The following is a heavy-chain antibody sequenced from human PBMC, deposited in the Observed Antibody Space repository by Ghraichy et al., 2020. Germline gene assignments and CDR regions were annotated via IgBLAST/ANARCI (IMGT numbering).Heavy chain of an antibody. J-gene: IGHJ6*02. CDR3: SRGPNGGAAPACAYIYYYAIDV. V-gene: IGHV3-72*01. CDR2: TRNKANSYTT. D-gene: IGHD3-16*01. CDR1: GFTFSDHY. Sequence: LSLTCAASGFTFSDHYMDWVRQAPGKGLEWVGRTRNKANSYTTEYAASVKGRFTISRDESKNSLDLQMNSLKTEDTAVYYCSRGPNGGAAPACAYIYYYAIDVWGQGTTVTVSS.